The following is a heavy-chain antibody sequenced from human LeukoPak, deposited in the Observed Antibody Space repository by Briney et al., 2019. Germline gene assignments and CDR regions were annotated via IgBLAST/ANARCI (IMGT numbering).Heavy chain of an antibody. V-gene: IGHV4-59*01. D-gene: IGHD2-21*01. J-gene: IGHJ5*02. Sequence: PSETLSLTCSVSGGSINGDYWSWIRQTPGEGLEWIGYIHYSGRTSYNPSLKSRVTISVDTSKNQFSLRLASVTAADTAVYYCAKETVVVPADDWFGPWGQGTLVTVSS. CDR2: IHYSGRT. CDR3: AKETVVVPADDWFGP. CDR1: GGSINGDY.